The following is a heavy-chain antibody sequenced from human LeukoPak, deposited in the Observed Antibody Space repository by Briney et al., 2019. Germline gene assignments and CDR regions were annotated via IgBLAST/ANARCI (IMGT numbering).Heavy chain of an antibody. CDR3: ARIYSTRGMDV. D-gene: IGHD1-1*01. CDR2: IYYSGST. CDR1: GDSISSYY. Sequence: PSETLSLTCTVSGDSISSYYWSWIRLPPGKGLEWIGYIYYSGSTNYNPSLMSRVTISVDTSKNQFSLKLSSVTAADTAVYYCARIYSTRGMDVWGQGTTVTVSS. J-gene: IGHJ6*02. V-gene: IGHV4-59*01.